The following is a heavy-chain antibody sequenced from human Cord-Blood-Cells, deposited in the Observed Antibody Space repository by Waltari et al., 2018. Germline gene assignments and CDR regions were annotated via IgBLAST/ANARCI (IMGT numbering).Heavy chain of an antibody. CDR3: ARVTAARAFDI. V-gene: IGHV4-34*01. D-gene: IGHD6-6*01. J-gene: IGHJ3*02. CDR1: GGSFSGYY. Sequence: QVQLQQWGAGLLKPSETLSLTCAVYGGSFSGYYWSWIRQPPGKGLEWIREINHSGSTNYNPSLKSRVTISVDTSKNQFSLKLSSVTAADTAVYYCARVTAARAFDIWGQGTMVTVSS. CDR2: INHSGST.